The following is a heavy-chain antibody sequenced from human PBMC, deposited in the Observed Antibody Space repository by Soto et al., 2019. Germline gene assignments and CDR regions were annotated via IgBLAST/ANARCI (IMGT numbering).Heavy chain of an antibody. Sequence: SQTLSLTCAISGDSVSSNSAAWNWIRQSPSRGLEWLGRTYYRSKWYNDYAVSVKSRITINPDTSKNQFSLQLNSVTPEDTAVYYCARVSITMVRGVNHYYYYYYMDVWGKGTTVTVSS. CDR3: ARVSITMVRGVNHYYYYYYMDV. D-gene: IGHD3-10*01. CDR1: GDSVSSNSAA. J-gene: IGHJ6*03. CDR2: TYYRSKWYN. V-gene: IGHV6-1*01.